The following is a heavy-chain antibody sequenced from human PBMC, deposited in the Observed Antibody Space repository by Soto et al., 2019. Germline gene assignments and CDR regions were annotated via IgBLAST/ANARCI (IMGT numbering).Heavy chain of an antibody. J-gene: IGHJ5*02. CDR1: GASVSSASYY. D-gene: IGHD4-17*01. V-gene: IGHV4-61*01. CDR3: ARIDGDYGHNWFDP. CDR2: VYFSGST. Sequence: QVQLKESGPGLLKPSETLSLTCTVSGASVSSASYYWAWLRQPPGRGLEWIGSVYFSGSTSYIPSLKSRVTISADTSKKQFSLNLGSVTASDSAVYYCARIDGDYGHNWFDPWGQGTLVIVSP.